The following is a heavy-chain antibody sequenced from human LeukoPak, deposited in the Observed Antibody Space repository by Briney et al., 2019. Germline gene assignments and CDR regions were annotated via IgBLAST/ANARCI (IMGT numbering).Heavy chain of an antibody. D-gene: IGHD3-3*01. CDR1: GGSISSSSYY. J-gene: IGHJ4*02. CDR3: ARLPYYDFWSGYSAYYFDY. V-gene: IGHV4-39*07. CDR2: IYYSGST. Sequence: SETLSLTCTVSGGSISSSSYYWGWIRQPPGKGLEWIGSIYYSGSTNYNPSLKSRVTISVDTSKNQFSLKLSSVTAADTAVYYCARLPYYDFWSGYSAYYFDYWGQGTLVTVSS.